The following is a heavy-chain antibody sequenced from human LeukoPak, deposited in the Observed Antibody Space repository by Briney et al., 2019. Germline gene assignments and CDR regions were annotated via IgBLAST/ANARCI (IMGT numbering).Heavy chain of an antibody. D-gene: IGHD6-19*01. CDR2: IYYSGST. V-gene: IGHV4-59*08. Sequence: SETLSLTCSVSGGSVSSYYWSWIRQPAGKGLEWIGYIYYSGSTNYNPSLKSRVTISVDTSKNQFSLKLSSVTAADTAVYYCARHVEQRLTPFDYWGQGILVTVSS. CDR1: GGSVSSYY. CDR3: ARHVEQRLTPFDY. J-gene: IGHJ4*02.